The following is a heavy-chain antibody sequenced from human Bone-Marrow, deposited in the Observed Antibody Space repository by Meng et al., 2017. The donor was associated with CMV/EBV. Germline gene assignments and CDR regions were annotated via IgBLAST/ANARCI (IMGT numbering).Heavy chain of an antibody. CDR3: ARSSPLTKYYFDY. V-gene: IGHV1-46*01. CDR2: INPDGGST. CDR1: GFTLTTYY. J-gene: IGHJ4*02. Sequence: PSGFTLTTYYIHWVRQAPGQGLEWLGIINPDGGSTAYAQKFQGRVTMTKDTSTSTVYMELTSLRSGDTAVYYCARSSPLTKYYFDYWGQGTLVTVSS.